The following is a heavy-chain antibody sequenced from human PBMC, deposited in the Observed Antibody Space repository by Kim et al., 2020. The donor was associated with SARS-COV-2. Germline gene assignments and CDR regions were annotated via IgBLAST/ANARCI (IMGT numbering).Heavy chain of an antibody. CDR2: IYYSGST. Sequence: SETLSLTCTVSGGSISSYYWSWIRQPPGKGLEWIGYIYYSGSTNYNPSLKSRVTISVDTSKNQFSLKLSSVTAADTAVYYCARQVQAMATTYYFDYWGQGTLVTVSS. V-gene: IGHV4-59*08. J-gene: IGHJ4*02. CDR1: GGSISSYY. CDR3: ARQVQAMATTYYFDY. D-gene: IGHD5-12*01.